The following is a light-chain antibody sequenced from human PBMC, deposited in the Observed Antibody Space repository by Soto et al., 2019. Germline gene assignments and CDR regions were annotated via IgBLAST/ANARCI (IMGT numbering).Light chain of an antibody. J-gene: IGKJ1*01. Sequence: EIVSTQSPATLSVSPGERATLYCRASPSVSSNLAWYQPKPCQAPSLIIYGASTSATGIPARFSRSGSGTDFNLTISRLQSEDFAVYECQQYNNWPRTFGQGTKVDTK. CDR2: GAS. V-gene: IGKV3-15*01. CDR3: QQYNNWPRT. CDR1: PSVSSN.